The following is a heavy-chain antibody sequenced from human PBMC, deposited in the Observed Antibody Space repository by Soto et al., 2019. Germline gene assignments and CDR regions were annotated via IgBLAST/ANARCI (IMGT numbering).Heavy chain of an antibody. D-gene: IGHD3-3*01. Sequence: SETLSLTCAVYGGSFSGYYWSWIRQPPGKGLEWIGEINHSGSTNYNPSLKSRVTISVDTSKNQFSLKLSSVTAADTAVYYCAHKRYYDVWSGYHHNRLAPWGQGTLVTVSS. V-gene: IGHV4-34*01. CDR1: GGSFSGYY. CDR2: INHSGST. J-gene: IGHJ5*02. CDR3: AHKRYYDVWSGYHHNRLAP.